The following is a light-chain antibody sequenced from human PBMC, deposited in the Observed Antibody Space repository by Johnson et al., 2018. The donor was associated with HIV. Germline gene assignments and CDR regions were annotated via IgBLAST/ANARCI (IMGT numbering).Light chain of an antibody. CDR1: SSNIGNNY. J-gene: IGLJ1*01. V-gene: IGLV1-51*02. CDR2: ENN. Sequence: QSVLTQPPSVSAAPGQKVTISCSGSSSNIGNNYVSWYQQLPGTAPKLLIYENNKRPSEIPDRFSGSKSGTSATLGITGLQTGDEADYYCGTWGGVFGTGTKVTVL. CDR3: GTWGGV.